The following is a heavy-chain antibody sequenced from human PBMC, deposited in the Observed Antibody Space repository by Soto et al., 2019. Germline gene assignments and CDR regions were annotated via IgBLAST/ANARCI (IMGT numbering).Heavy chain of an antibody. D-gene: IGHD3-10*01. Sequence: VKVSCKASGGTFSSYAISWVRQAPGQGLEWMGGIIPIFGTANYAQKFQGRVTITADESTSTAYMELSSLRSEDTAVYYCARDQVRTPGMDVWGQGTTVTVSS. V-gene: IGHV1-69*13. CDR2: IIPIFGTA. CDR3: ARDQVRTPGMDV. J-gene: IGHJ6*02. CDR1: GGTFSSYA.